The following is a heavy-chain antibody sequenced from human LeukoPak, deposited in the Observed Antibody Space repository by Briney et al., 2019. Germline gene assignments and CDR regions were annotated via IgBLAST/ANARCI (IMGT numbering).Heavy chain of an antibody. CDR3: ARASAAAATEYFFDC. J-gene: IGHJ4*02. V-gene: IGHV3-11*05. D-gene: IGHD6-13*01. CDR1: GFTFSDYY. Sequence: GGSLRLSCAASGFTFSDYYMSWIRQAPGKGLEWVSYISSSNIYKKYADSVKGRFTISRDNAKNSLYLQMNSLRAEDTAMCYCARASAAAATEYFFDCWGQGTLVTVSS. CDR2: ISSSNIYK.